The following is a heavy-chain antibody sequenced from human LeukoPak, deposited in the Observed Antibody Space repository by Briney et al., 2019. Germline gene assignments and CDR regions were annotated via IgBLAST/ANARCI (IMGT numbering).Heavy chain of an antibody. D-gene: IGHD1-1*01. CDR2: IRYDRSNK. V-gene: IGHV3-30*02. J-gene: IGHJ4*02. Sequence: PGGSLRLSCAASGFTFSSYGMHSVRQAPGKGLEWVAFIRYDRSNKYYADSVKGRFTISRDNSKNTLYLQMNSLRAEDTAVYYCAKDRQYLEPYFDYWGQGTLVTVCS. CDR1: GFTFSSYG. CDR3: AKDRQYLEPYFDY.